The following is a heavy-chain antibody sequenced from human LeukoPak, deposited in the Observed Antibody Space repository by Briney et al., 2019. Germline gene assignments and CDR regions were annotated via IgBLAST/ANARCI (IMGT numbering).Heavy chain of an antibody. CDR2: IGTAGDT. V-gene: IGHV3-13*01. D-gene: IGHD3-22*01. CDR3: ARSYYYDSSGPDDAFDI. J-gene: IGHJ3*02. Sequence: PGGSLRLSCAASGFTFSSYDMHWVRQATGKGLEWVSAIGTAGDTYYPGSVKGRFTISRDNAKNSLYLQMNSLRAEDTAVYYCARSYYYDSSGPDDAFDIWGQGTMVTVSS. CDR1: GFTFSSYD.